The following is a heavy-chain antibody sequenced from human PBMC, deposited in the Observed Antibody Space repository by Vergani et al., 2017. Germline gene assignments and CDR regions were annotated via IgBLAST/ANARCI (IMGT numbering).Heavy chain of an antibody. J-gene: IGHJ3*02. Sequence: QVQLPESGPGLVKPSQTLSLTCTVSGGSISSGDYYWSWIRQPPGKGLEWIGYIYYSGSTYYNPSLKSRVTISVDTSKNQFSLKLSSVTAADTAVYYCARGRHYYDSSGYFDAFDIWGQGTMVTVSS. CDR2: IYYSGST. CDR1: GGSISSGDYY. V-gene: IGHV4-30-4*08. D-gene: IGHD3-22*01. CDR3: ARGRHYYDSSGYFDAFDI.